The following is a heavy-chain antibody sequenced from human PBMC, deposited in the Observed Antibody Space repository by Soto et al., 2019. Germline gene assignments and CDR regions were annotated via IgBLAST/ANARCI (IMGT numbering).Heavy chain of an antibody. V-gene: IGHV3-66*01. CDR2: IYRGDGT. D-gene: IGHD3-9*01. CDR3: ARGAENYYSLTGYSEGTLDY. J-gene: IGHJ4*01. CDR1: GFIVSDNY. Sequence: GGSLRLSCAASGFIVSDNYMSWVRQAPWKGPEWVSGIYRGDGTYYADSVKGRFTISRDKSKNTLFLQMNSLRAEDTAVYYCARGAENYYSLTGYSEGTLDYWGQGTLVTVSS.